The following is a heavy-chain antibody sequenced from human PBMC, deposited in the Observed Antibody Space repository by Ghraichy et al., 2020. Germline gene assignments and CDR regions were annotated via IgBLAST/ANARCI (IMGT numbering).Heavy chain of an antibody. D-gene: IGHD3-16*02. J-gene: IGHJ4*02. V-gene: IGHV4-34*01. Sequence: SETLSLTCAVYGGSFSGYYWSWIRQPPGKGLEWIGEINHSGSTNYNPSLKSRVTISVDTSKNQFSLKLSSVTAADTAVYYCARGFSDYVWGSYRYTPRPPRDWGQGTLVTVSS. CDR2: INHSGST. CDR1: GGSFSGYY. CDR3: ARGFSDYVWGSYRYTPRPPRD.